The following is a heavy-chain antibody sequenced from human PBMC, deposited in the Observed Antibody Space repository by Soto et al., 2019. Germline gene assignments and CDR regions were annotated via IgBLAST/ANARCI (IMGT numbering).Heavy chain of an antibody. D-gene: IGHD3-22*01. J-gene: IGHJ4*02. CDR3: AKVRPSASSGYYFDY. V-gene: IGHV3-30*18. CDR1: GFTFSGYG. Sequence: QVQLVESGGGVVQPGRSQRLSCAASGFTFSGYGMHWVRQAPGKGLEWVAVISFDGSNKYYADSVKGRFTISRDNSKNTLYLQMNSLRAADTAVYYCAKVRPSASSGYYFDYWGQGTLVTVSS. CDR2: ISFDGSNK.